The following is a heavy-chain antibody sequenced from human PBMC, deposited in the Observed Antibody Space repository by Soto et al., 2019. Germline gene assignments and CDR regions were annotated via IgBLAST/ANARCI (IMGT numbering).Heavy chain of an antibody. CDR2: IRSKAYGGTT. Sequence: GGSLRLSCTASGFTFGDYAMSWFRQAPGKGLEWVGFIRSKAYGGTTEYAASVKGRFTISRNDSKSIAYLQMNSLKTEDTAVYYCTRERGGKSRNHCSSTSCYASKRGPFDYWGQGTLVTVSS. D-gene: IGHD2-2*01. CDR3: TRERGGKSRNHCSSTSCYASKRGPFDY. V-gene: IGHV3-49*03. CDR1: GFTFGDYA. J-gene: IGHJ4*02.